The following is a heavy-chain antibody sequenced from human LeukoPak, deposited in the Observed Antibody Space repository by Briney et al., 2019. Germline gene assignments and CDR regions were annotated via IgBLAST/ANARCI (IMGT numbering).Heavy chain of an antibody. CDR1: GFTFSSYA. D-gene: IGHD3-22*01. Sequence: GGSLRLSCAASGFTFSSYAMSWVRQAPGKGLEWVSAISGSGGSIYYADSVKGRFTISRDNSKNTLYLQMNSLRAEDTAVYYCAKYYYDSSGYYYDAFDIWGQGTMVTVSS. J-gene: IGHJ3*02. CDR2: ISGSGGSI. V-gene: IGHV3-23*01. CDR3: AKYYYDSSGYYYDAFDI.